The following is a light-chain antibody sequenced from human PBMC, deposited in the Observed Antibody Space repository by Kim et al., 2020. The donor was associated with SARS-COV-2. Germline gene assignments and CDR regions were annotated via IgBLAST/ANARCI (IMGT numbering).Light chain of an antibody. V-gene: IGLV2-14*01. CDR2: DVS. CDR1: SSDVGGYNY. Sequence: QSALTQPASVSGSPGQSITISCTGTSSDVGGYNYVSWYQQHPGKAPKLMIYDVSKRPSGVSNRFSGSKSGNTASLTISGLQAEDEADYYCSSYTRSSTLVFGGGTQLTVL. CDR3: SSYTRSSTLV. J-gene: IGLJ3*02.